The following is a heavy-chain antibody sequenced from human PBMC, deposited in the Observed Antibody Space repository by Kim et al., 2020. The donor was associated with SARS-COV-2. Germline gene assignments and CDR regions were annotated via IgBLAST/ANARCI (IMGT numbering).Heavy chain of an antibody. J-gene: IGHJ5*02. V-gene: IGHV5-10-1*01. D-gene: IGHD6-6*01. Sequence: GESLKISCKGSGYSFTSYWISWVRQMPGKGLEWMGRIDPSDSYTNYSPSFQGHVTISADKSISTAYLQWSSLKASDTAMYYCARHEYSSSRWFDPWGQGTLVTVSS. CDR3: ARHEYSSSRWFDP. CDR2: IDPSDSYT. CDR1: GYSFTSYW.